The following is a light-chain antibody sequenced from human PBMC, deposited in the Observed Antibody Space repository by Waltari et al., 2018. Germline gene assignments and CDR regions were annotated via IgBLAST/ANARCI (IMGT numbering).Light chain of an antibody. CDR2: WAS. CDR1: QSVLYSSNNKNY. V-gene: IGKV4-1*01. J-gene: IGKJ1*01. Sequence: DIVMTQSPDSLAVSLGERATINCKSSQSVLYSSNNKNYLAWYQQKPAQPPKLLIYWASTRESGVPDRFSGSGSGTDFTLTISSLQAEDVAVYYCQQYYSTPTFGQGTKVEIK. CDR3: QQYYSTPT.